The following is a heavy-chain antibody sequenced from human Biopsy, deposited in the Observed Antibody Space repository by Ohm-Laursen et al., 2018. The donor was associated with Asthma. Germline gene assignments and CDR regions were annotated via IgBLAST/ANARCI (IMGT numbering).Heavy chain of an antibody. CDR1: GASISSSSSHY. V-gene: IGHV4-39*02. Sequence: TLSLTCTVSGASISSSSSHYWGWIRQSPGKGLEWIGSIYYSGRTYYNPSLESRVTISADTSKNHFSLKVTSVTAADTAVYYCARAVSSSSYWYFDLWGRGDLVTVSS. CDR3: ARAVSSSSYWYFDL. J-gene: IGHJ2*01. CDR2: IYYSGRT. D-gene: IGHD6-6*01.